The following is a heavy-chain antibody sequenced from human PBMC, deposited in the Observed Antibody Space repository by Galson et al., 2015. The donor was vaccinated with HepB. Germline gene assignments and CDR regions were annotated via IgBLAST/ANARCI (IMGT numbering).Heavy chain of an antibody. CDR1: GFTFSSYG. J-gene: IGHJ4*02. CDR2: IWYDGSNK. Sequence: SLRLSCAAYGFTFSSYGMHWVRQAPGKGLEWVAVIWYDGSNKYYADSVKGRFTISRDNSKNKLYLQMNSLRAEDMAVYYCARGGSNYWYVLALGYWGQGTLVTVSS. CDR3: ARGGSNYWYVLALGY. V-gene: IGHV3-33*08. D-gene: IGHD2-15*01.